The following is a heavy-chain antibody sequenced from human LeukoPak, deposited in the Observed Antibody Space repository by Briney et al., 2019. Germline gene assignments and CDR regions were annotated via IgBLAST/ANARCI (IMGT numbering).Heavy chain of an antibody. CDR3: ARDFSYYDILTGYYLVPFDY. CDR1: GYTFTSYG. D-gene: IGHD3-9*01. J-gene: IGHJ4*02. V-gene: IGHV1-18*01. CDR2: ISAYNGNT. Sequence: ASVTVSCKASGYTFTSYGISWVRQAPGQGLEGMGWISAYNGNTNYAQKLQGRVTITTDTSTRTAYMEVRRLRSDETAVYYSARDFSYYDILTGYYLVPFDYWGQGTLVTVSS.